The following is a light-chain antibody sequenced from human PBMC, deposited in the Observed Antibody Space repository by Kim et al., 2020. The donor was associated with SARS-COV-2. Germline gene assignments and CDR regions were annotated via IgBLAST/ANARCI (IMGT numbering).Light chain of an antibody. CDR2: KVA. J-gene: IGKJ2*03. Sequence: QPAAIACRARRGLGRRDGNTYGSWGQQGAGEGRRGVMDKVANRDSGVPDRFSGSGAGTEFTLKISRVEAEDVGVYYCMQGTQWPHSVGQGTKLEI. CDR3: MQGTQWPHS. V-gene: IGKV2-30*02. CDR1: RGLGRRDGNTY.